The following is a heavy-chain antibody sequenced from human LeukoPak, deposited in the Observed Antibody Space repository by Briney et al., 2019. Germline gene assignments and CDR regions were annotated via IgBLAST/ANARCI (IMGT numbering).Heavy chain of an antibody. D-gene: IGHD3-9*01. J-gene: IGHJ5*02. CDR2: TYYRSKWYN. V-gene: IGHV6-1*01. CDR1: GDSVSSNSAA. Sequence: SQTLSLTCAISGDSVSSNSAAWNWIRQSPSRGLEWLGRTYYRSKWYNDYAVSVKSRITINPDTSKNQFSLQLNSVTPEDTAVYYCARGGLYFDWSPHNWFDPWGQGTLVTVSS. CDR3: ARGGLYFDWSPHNWFDP.